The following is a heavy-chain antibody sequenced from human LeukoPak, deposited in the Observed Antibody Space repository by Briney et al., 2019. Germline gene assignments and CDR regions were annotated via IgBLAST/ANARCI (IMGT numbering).Heavy chain of an antibody. Sequence: PGGSLRLSCAASGFTFSNAWMSWVRQAPGKGLEWVRRIKSKTDGGTTDYAAPVKGRFTISRDDSKNTLYLQMNSLKTEDTAVYYCTTVRTGIVVVPAAMHFDYWGQGTLVTVSS. D-gene: IGHD2-2*01. CDR3: TTVRTGIVVVPAAMHFDY. J-gene: IGHJ4*02. CDR2: IKSKTDGGTT. CDR1: GFTFSNAW. V-gene: IGHV3-15*01.